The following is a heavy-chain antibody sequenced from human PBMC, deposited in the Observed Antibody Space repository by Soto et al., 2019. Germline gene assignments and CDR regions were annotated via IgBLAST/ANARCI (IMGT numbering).Heavy chain of an antibody. Sequence: SETLSLTCTVSGGSISSGGYYWSWIRQHPGKGLEWIGYIYYSGSTYYNPSLKSRVTISVDTSKNQFSLKLSSVTAADTAVYYCARIIPVWRGVDYWGQGTLVTVSS. D-gene: IGHD3-16*01. J-gene: IGHJ4*02. V-gene: IGHV4-31*03. CDR1: GGSISSGGYY. CDR3: ARIIPVWRGVDY. CDR2: IYYSGST.